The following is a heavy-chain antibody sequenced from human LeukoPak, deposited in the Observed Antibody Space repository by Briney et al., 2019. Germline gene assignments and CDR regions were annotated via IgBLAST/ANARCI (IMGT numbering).Heavy chain of an antibody. J-gene: IGHJ4*02. CDR3: ARRFCSGGSCSLDY. Sequence: ASVKVSCKASGYTFNGYYMHWVRQAPGQGLEWMGRINPNSGGTNYAQKFQGRVTMTRDTSISTAYMELSRLRSDDTAVYYCARRFCSGGSCSLDYWGQGTLVTVSS. D-gene: IGHD2-15*01. CDR1: GYTFNGYY. V-gene: IGHV1-2*06. CDR2: INPNSGGT.